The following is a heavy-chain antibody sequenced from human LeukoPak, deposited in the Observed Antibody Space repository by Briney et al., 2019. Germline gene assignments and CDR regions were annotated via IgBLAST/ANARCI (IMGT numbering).Heavy chain of an antibody. Sequence: PSETLSLTCTVSGGSISSYYWSWIRQPPGKGLEWIGYIYHSGSTYYNPSLKSRVTISVDRSKNQFSLKLSSVTAADTAVYYCARAGTYYDYVWGSYLYYFDYWGQGTLVTVSS. V-gene: IGHV4-59*12. CDR3: ARAGTYYDYVWGSYLYYFDY. CDR2: IYHSGST. CDR1: GGSISSYY. J-gene: IGHJ4*02. D-gene: IGHD3-16*01.